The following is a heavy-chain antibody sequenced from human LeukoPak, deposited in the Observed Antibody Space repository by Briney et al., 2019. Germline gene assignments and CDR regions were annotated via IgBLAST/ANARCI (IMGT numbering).Heavy chain of an antibody. CDR2: ISAYNGNT. Sequence: ASVKVSCKASGYTFTSYNINWVRQAPGQGLEWMGWISAYNGNTNYAQKLQGRVTMTTDTSTSTAYMELRSLKSDDTAVYYCAREVSTVTSRFFDYWGQGTLVTVSS. D-gene: IGHD4-17*01. V-gene: IGHV1-18*01. J-gene: IGHJ4*02. CDR1: GYTFTSYN. CDR3: AREVSTVTSRFFDY.